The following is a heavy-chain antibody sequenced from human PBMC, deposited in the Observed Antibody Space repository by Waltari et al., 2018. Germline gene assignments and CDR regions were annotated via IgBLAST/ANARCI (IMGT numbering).Heavy chain of an antibody. D-gene: IGHD6-13*01. CDR1: GFTFSSYG. CDR3: AKGLAAAVVYFDY. V-gene: IGHV3-30*02. J-gene: IGHJ4*02. Sequence: QVQLVESGGGVVQPGGSLRLSCEAAGFTFSSYGMHWVRLAPGKGLEWVAFILYDGSNKYYADSVNGRFTISRDNSKNTLYLQMNSRRAEDTAVYDCAKGLAAAVVYFDYWGQGTLVTVSS. CDR2: ILYDGSNK.